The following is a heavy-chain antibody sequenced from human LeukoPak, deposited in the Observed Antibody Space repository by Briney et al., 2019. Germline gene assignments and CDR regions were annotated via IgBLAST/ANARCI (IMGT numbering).Heavy chain of an antibody. CDR2: IYYSGST. J-gene: IGHJ5*02. Sequence: SETLSLTCTVSGGPISSGGYYWSWIRQHPGKGLEWIGYIYYSGSTYYNPSLKSRVTISVDTSKNQFSLKLSSVTAADTAVYYCARVRGGIDSSGWYNWFDPWGQGTLVTVSS. D-gene: IGHD6-19*01. V-gene: IGHV4-31*03. CDR1: GGPISSGGYY. CDR3: ARVRGGIDSSGWYNWFDP.